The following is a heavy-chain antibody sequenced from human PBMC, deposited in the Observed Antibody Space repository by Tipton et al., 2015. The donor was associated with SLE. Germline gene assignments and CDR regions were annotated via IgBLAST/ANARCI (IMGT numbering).Heavy chain of an antibody. Sequence: LSLTCTVSGASVSNYYWSWIRQPPGKGLEWVSVIYSGGSTYYADSVKGRFTISRDNAKNSLYLQMNSLRAEDTAVYYCARVRVRIREQLVYYFDYWGQGTLVTVSS. J-gene: IGHJ4*02. D-gene: IGHD6-6*01. CDR3: ARVRVRIREQLVYYFDY. CDR1: GASVSNYY. CDR2: IYSGGST. V-gene: IGHV3-53*01.